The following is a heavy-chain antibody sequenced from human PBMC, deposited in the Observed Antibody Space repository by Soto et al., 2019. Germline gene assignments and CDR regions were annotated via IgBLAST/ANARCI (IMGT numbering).Heavy chain of an antibody. CDR3: ARDDGGSGWSNDY. D-gene: IGHD6-19*01. CDR1: GFTFSSYS. J-gene: IGHJ4*02. Sequence: EVQLVESGGGLVKPGGSLRLSCAASGFTFSSYSMNWVRQAPGKGLEWVSSISRSSSYIYYAVSVKGRFTISRDIAKNSLYLQMNSLRAEDTAVYYCARDDGGSGWSNDYWGQGTLVTVSS. CDR2: ISRSSSYI. V-gene: IGHV3-21*01.